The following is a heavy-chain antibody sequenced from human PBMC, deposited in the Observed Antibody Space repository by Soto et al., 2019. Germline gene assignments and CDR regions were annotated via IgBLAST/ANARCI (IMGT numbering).Heavy chain of an antibody. CDR2: INPSGGST. CDR1: GYTFTSYY. D-gene: IGHD6-6*01. J-gene: IGHJ4*02. CDR3: ARDHPYFEYSSSSGTFDY. V-gene: IGHV1-46*01. Sequence: GASVKVSCKASGYTFTSYYMHWVRQAPGQGLEWMGIINPSGGSTSYAQKFQGRVTMTRDTSTSTVYMELSSLRSEDTAVYYCARDHPYFEYSSSSGTFDYWGQGTLVPVSS.